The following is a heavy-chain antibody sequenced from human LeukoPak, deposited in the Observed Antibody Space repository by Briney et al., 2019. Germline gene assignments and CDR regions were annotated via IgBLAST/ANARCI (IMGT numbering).Heavy chain of an antibody. V-gene: IGHV3-33*03. CDR1: GFTFSTYG. CDR2: IWYDGSNK. D-gene: IGHD6-6*01. CDR3: ARGPNSNWSGLDF. Sequence: PGRSLRLSCAASGFTFSTYGMHWVRQAPGKGLEWLTDIWYDGSNKYYTDSVKGRFTVSRDNAKNTLYLQVNNLRAEDTAVYYCARGPNSNWSGLDFWGQGTLLTVSS. J-gene: IGHJ4*02.